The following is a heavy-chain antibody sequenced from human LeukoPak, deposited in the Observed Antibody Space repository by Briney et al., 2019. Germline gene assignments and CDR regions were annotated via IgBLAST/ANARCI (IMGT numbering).Heavy chain of an antibody. CDR2: ISYDGSNK. CDR1: GFTFSSYA. J-gene: IGHJ4*02. Sequence: GGSLRLSCAASGFTFSSYAMHWVRQAPGKGLEWVAVISYDGSNKYYADSVKGRFTISRDNSKNTLYLQMNSLRAEDPAVYYFGRVREEQWLTPVDYWGQGTLVTVSS. CDR3: GRVREEQWLTPVDY. V-gene: IGHV3-30-3*01. D-gene: IGHD6-19*01.